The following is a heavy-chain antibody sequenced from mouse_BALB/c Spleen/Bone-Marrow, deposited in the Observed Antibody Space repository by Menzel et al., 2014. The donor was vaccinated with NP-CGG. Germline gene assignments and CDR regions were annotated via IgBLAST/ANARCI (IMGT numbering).Heavy chain of an antibody. CDR3: ASYYYGSNLFAY. Sequence: EVQLQQSGAELVKPGASVKLSCTASGFNIKDTYMHWVKQRPEQGLEWIGGIDPANGNTKYDPKFQGKATITADTSSNTAYLQLSSLTSEDTAVYYCASYYYGSNLFAYWGQGTLVTVSP. V-gene: IGHV14-3*02. D-gene: IGHD1-1*01. CDR1: GFNIKDTY. J-gene: IGHJ3*01. CDR2: IDPANGNT.